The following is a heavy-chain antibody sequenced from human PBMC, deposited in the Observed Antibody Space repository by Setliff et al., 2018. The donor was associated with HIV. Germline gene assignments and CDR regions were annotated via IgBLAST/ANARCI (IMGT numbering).Heavy chain of an antibody. V-gene: IGHV1-2*06. CDR3: ARDPGYSSTWYSESFQH. J-gene: IGHJ1*01. D-gene: IGHD6-13*01. Sequence: GASVKVSCKASGYTFTAYYMHWVRQVPGQGLEWMGRINPNSGGTNYAQKFQGRVTMTRDATISTVYMELSRLRSDDTAVYYCARDPGYSSTWYSESFQHWGQGTVVTVSS. CDR2: INPNSGGT. CDR1: GYTFTAYY.